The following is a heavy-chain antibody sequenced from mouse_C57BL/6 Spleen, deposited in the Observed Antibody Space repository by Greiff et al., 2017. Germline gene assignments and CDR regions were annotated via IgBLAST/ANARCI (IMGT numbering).Heavy chain of an antibody. CDR1: GYTFTAYN. CDR3: ARGYYYGSFYFDY. Sequence: EVKLQESGPELVKPGASVKMSCKASGYTFTAYNMHWVKQSHGKSLEWIGDINPNNGGTSYNQKFKGKATLTVNKSSSTAYMELRSLTSEDSAVYYCARGYYYGSFYFDYWGQGTTLTVSS. CDR2: INPNNGGT. J-gene: IGHJ2*01. V-gene: IGHV1-22*01. D-gene: IGHD1-1*01.